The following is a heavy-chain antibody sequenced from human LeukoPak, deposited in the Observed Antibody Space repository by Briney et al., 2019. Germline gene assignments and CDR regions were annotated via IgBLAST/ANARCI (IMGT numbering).Heavy chain of an antibody. V-gene: IGHV4-4*07. CDR2: IYNGGII. CDR3: ARDSGTTGEVKFDP. J-gene: IGHJ5*02. CDR1: GDSISRYY. D-gene: IGHD3-10*01. Sequence: PSETLSLTCTVSGDSISRYYWSWIRQPAGKGLEWIWRIYNGGIITYNPSLKSRITMSIDTSNNQFSLRLRFVTAADTAVYYCARDSGTTGEVKFDPWGQGTLVTVSS.